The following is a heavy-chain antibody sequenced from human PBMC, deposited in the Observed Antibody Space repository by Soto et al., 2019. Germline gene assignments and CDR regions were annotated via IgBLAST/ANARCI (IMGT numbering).Heavy chain of an antibody. D-gene: IGHD1-26*01. J-gene: IGHJ4*02. CDR2: ISYDGSNK. Sequence: QVQLVESGGGVVQPGRSLRLSCAASGFTFSSYAMHWVRQAPGKGLEWVAVISYDGSNKYYADSVKGRFTISRDNSKNTLYLQMTSLRAEDTAVYYCARGTEWSPADYWGQGTLVTVSS. CDR3: ARGTEWSPADY. CDR1: GFTFSSYA. V-gene: IGHV3-30-3*01.